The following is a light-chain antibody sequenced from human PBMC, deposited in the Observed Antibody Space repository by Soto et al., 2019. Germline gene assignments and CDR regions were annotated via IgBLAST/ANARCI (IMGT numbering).Light chain of an antibody. CDR1: QNIGSW. CDR3: QQYNSYCT. CDR2: EAS. J-gene: IGKJ2*02. Sequence: DIQMTQSPFTLSASVGDRIIITCRASQNIGSWLAWYQQKPGKAPKLLIYEASSLESGVPSRFSGSGSGTEFTLTISSLQPDDFATYYCQQYNSYCTFGQGTKLEIK. V-gene: IGKV1-5*03.